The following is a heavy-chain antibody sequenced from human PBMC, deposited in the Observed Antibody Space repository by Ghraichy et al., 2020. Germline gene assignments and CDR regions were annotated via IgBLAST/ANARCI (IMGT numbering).Heavy chain of an antibody. V-gene: IGHV3-7*03. CDR3: ARDRDIQWNWNDGPFWFDP. CDR1: GFTFSSYW. D-gene: IGHD1-1*01. CDR2: IKQDGSEK. Sequence: GGSLRLSCAASGFTFSSYWMTWVRQAPGKGLEWVANIKQDGSEKYYVDSVKVRFTISRDNAKNSLYLQMNSLRAEDTALYYCARDRDIQWNWNDGPFWFDPWGQGTLVTVSS. J-gene: IGHJ5*02.